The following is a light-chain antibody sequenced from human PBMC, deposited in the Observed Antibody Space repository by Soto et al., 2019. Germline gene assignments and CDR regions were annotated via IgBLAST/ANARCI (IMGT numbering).Light chain of an antibody. Sequence: EIVMTQSPATLSVSPGERATLSCRASQSVNSNLAWYQQKPGQTPRLLIYGASTRVTGLPARFSGSGSGTEFTLTISSLQSEDLAVYYCQQYNNWPPWTVGQGTKVDSK. CDR1: QSVNSN. CDR2: GAS. CDR3: QQYNNWPPWT. V-gene: IGKV3-15*01. J-gene: IGKJ1*01.